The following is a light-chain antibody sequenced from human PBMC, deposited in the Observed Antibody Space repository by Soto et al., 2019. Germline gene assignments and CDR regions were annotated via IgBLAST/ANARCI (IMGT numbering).Light chain of an antibody. Sequence: DIPMTQSPSTLSASVGDRVTITCRASQRISSWLAWYQQKPGKAPKLLIYEASILQSGVPSRFSGSGSGTEFTLTLSGLQADDFATYYCQHFLTYPLTFGGGTKVDI. J-gene: IGKJ4*01. CDR2: EAS. CDR1: QRISSW. V-gene: IGKV1-5*03. CDR3: QHFLTYPLT.